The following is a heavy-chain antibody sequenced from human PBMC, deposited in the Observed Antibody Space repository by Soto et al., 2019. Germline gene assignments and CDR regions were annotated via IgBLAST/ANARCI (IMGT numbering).Heavy chain of an antibody. CDR3: ARSDGYNFNWLDC. V-gene: IGHV1-8*01. CDR1: GYTFATYD. D-gene: IGHD2-21*01. J-gene: IGHJ5*01. CDR2: MNPNSGNT. Sequence: QVQLVQSGAEVKTPGASVKVSCKASGYTFATYDINWVRQAPGQGLEWMGWMNPNSGNTGYAQKFQGRLTMTRDTALSLAHMELSSLRNEDTAVYYCARSDGYNFNWLDCWGQGTLVTVSA.